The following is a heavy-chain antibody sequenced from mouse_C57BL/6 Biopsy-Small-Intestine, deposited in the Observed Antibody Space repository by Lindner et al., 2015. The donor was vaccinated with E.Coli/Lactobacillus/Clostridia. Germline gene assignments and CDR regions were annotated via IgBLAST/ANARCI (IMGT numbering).Heavy chain of an antibody. J-gene: IGHJ2*01. CDR1: GFTFSDYG. CDR3: ARKFYSNYAVGY. Sequence: VQLQESGGGLVKPGGSLKLSCAASGFTFSDYGMHWVRQAPEKGLEWVAYINSGSSTIYYADTVKGRFTISRDNAKNTLFLQMTSLRSEDTAMYYCARKFYSNYAVGYWGQGATLTVSS. CDR2: INSGSSTI. V-gene: IGHV5-17*01. D-gene: IGHD2-5*01.